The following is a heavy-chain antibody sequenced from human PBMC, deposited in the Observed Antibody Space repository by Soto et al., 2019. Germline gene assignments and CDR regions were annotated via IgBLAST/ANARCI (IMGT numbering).Heavy chain of an antibody. J-gene: IGHJ4*02. V-gene: IGHV1-18*01. Sequence: ASVKVSCKASGYTFTSYGISWVRQAPGQGLEWMGWISAYNGNTNYAQKLQGRVTMTTDTSTSTAYMELRSLRSDDTAVYYCARDGSRYFDWLSHLYYFYYWGQGTLVTVSS. CDR3: ARDGSRYFDWLSHLYYFYY. D-gene: IGHD3-9*01. CDR2: ISAYNGNT. CDR1: GYTFTSYG.